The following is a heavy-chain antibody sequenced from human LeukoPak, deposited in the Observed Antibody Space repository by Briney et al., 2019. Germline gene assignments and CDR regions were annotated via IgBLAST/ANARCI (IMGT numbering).Heavy chain of an antibody. CDR2: ISGSGGST. V-gene: IGHV3-23*01. J-gene: IGHJ4*02. D-gene: IGHD4-17*01. CDR1: GFAVSSNY. Sequence: GGSLRLSCAASGFAVSSNYMSWVRQAPGKGLEWVSAISGSGGSTYYADSVKGRFTISRDNSKNTLYLQMNSLRAEDTAVYYCAKTPTVTAQIDYWGQGTLVTVSS. CDR3: AKTPTVTAQIDY.